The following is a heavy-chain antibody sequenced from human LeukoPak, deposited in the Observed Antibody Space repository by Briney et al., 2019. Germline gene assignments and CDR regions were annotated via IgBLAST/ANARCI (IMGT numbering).Heavy chain of an antibody. CDR2: IYTSGST. CDR1: GGSMSGYY. J-gene: IGHJ5*02. CDR3: ASRVRMTTPDWFDP. D-gene: IGHD4-11*01. Sequence: SETLSLTCTVSGGSMSGYYWNWIRQPAGKGLEWIGRIYTSGSTNYNPSLKSRVTMSVDTSKRQLSLKLTSVTAADTAVYYCASRVRMTTPDWFDPWGQGTLVTVSS. V-gene: IGHV4-4*07.